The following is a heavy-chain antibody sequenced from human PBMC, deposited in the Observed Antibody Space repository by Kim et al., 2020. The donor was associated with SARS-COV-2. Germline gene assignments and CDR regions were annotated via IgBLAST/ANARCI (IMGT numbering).Heavy chain of an antibody. CDR3: AKGWRIAARLAAFDI. Sequence: DSLKGRFTISRDNSKNTLYLQMNSLRAEDTAVYYCAKGWRIAARLAAFDIWGQGTMVTVSS. J-gene: IGHJ3*02. D-gene: IGHD6-6*01. V-gene: IGHV3-23*01.